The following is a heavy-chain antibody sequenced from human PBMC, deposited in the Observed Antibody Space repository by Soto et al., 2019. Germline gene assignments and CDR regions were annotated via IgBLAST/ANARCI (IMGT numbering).Heavy chain of an antibody. J-gene: IGHJ4*02. V-gene: IGHV3-7*03. CDR1: GFTFSSYW. Sequence: GGSLRLSCAASGFTFSSYWMSWVRQAPGKGLEWVANIKQDGSEKYYVDSVKGRFTISRDNAKNSLYLQMDSLRAEDTALYYCANVKVGIDYWGQGTLVTVSS. D-gene: IGHD1-26*01. CDR2: IKQDGSEK. CDR3: ANVKVGIDY.